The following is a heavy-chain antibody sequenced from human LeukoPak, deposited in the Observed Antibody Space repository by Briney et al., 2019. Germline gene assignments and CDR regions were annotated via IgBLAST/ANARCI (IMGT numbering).Heavy chain of an antibody. CDR1: GFTFRTCW. CDR2: INEDGSIT. CDR3: GRDLGGRSGY. D-gene: IGHD1-26*01. J-gene: IGHJ4*02. V-gene: IGHV3-74*01. Sequence: GGSLRLSCAVSGFTFRTCWMHWVRRVPGEGLVWVSRINEDGSITNYADSVKGRFSISRDNAKNTLYLQMNSLRAEDTAVYYCGRDLGGRSGYWGQGTLVTVSS.